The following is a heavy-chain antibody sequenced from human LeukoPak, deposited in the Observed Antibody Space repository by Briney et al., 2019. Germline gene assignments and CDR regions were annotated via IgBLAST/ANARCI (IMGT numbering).Heavy chain of an antibody. D-gene: IGHD6-6*01. CDR3: ARVYHSSSGRAIDY. J-gene: IGHJ4*02. Sequence: GGSLRLSCAASGFTFSSYWMSWVRQAPGKGLEWVANIKEDGGEEYYVDSVKGRFTISRDNAKNSLYLQMNGLRAEDTAVYYCARVYHSSSGRAIDYWGQGTLVTVSS. V-gene: IGHV3-7*01. CDR1: GFTFSSYW. CDR2: IKEDGGEE.